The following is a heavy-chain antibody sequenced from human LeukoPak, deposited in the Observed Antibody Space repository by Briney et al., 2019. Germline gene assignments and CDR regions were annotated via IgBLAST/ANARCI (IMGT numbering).Heavy chain of an antibody. V-gene: IGHV3-48*03. CDR1: GFSFSNYE. D-gene: IGHD2-2*01. CDR3: AGCRTISCYSAFDF. Sequence: GGSLRLSCAASGFSFSNYEMNWVRQAPGKGLEWISYISYTGSTTYQPDSVKGRFTISRDNAENSLYLQMNSLRVEDTAIYYCAGCRTISCYSAFDFWGQGTMVTVSS. CDR2: ISYTGSTT. J-gene: IGHJ3*01.